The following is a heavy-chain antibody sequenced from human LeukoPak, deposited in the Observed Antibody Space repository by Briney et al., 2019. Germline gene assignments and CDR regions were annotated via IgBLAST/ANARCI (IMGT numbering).Heavy chain of an antibody. CDR1: GFTLSSYW. Sequence: GGSLRLSCAASGFTLSSYWMHWVRHAPGKGLVWVSRINGDGRITTYADSVKGRFTISRDTAKNSLYLQMNSLRAEDTAVYYCARRYGSSDYWGQGTLVTVSS. D-gene: IGHD3-10*01. CDR3: ARRYGSSDY. V-gene: IGHV3-74*01. CDR2: INGDGRIT. J-gene: IGHJ4*02.